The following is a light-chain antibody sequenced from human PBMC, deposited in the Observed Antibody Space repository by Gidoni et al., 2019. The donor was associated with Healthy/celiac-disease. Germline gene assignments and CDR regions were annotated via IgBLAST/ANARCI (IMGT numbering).Light chain of an antibody. Sequence: DSVMSQSPLFLPVTPGEPASISCRSSQSLLHSNGYNYLDWYLQKPVQSPQLRIYLGSNRASGVPDRFSGSGSGTDLTLKISRVEAEDVGVYYCMQALQTPRTFGQGTKVEIK. CDR2: LGS. CDR3: MQALQTPRT. CDR1: QSLLHSNGYNY. V-gene: IGKV2-28*01. J-gene: IGKJ1*01.